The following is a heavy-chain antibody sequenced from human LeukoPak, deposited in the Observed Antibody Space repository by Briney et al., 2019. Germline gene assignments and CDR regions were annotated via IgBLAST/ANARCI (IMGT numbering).Heavy chain of an antibody. CDR3: AREHSTGHYGLDV. D-gene: IGHD6-19*01. V-gene: IGHV3-21*01. Sequence: PGGSLRLSCAASGFTFSNYAMNWVRQAPGKGLEWVSFISSTSTYTYFADPVKGRFSISRDNAKNSLYLQMNSLRAEDTAVYYCAREHSTGHYGLDVWGQGTTVTVSS. CDR2: ISSTSTYT. J-gene: IGHJ6*02. CDR1: GFTFSNYA.